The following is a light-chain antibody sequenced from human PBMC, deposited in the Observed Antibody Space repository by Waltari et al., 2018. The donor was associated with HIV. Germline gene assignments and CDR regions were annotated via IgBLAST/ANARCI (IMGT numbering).Light chain of an antibody. CDR2: TNN. CDR1: TPNTGSST. J-gene: IGLJ1*01. V-gene: IGLV1-44*01. CDR3: ATWDDSLSGPNYV. Sequence: SVLTQPPSASGTPGQRVTISCSGSTPNTGSSTANWFPQLPGTAPKLLIYTNNQRPSGVPDRFSGSKSGTSASLAISGLQSEDEADYYCATWDDSLSGPNYVFGSGTKVTVL.